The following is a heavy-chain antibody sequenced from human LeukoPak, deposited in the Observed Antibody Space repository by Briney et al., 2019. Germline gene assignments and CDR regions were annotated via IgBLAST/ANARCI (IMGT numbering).Heavy chain of an antibody. CDR1: GGSFSGYY. V-gene: IGHV4-34*01. CDR3: AGVGVKITYYYGSGSLRGIDY. Sequence: SETLSLTCAIYGGSFSGYYWSWIRQPPGKGLEWIGEINHSGSTNYNPSLKSRVTISVDTSKNQFSLKLSSVTAADTAVYYCAGVGVKITYYYGSGSLRGIDYWGQGTLVTVPS. J-gene: IGHJ4*02. D-gene: IGHD3-10*01. CDR2: INHSGST.